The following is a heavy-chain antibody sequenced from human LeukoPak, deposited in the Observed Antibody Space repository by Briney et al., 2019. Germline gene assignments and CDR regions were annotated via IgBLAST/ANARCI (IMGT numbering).Heavy chain of an antibody. D-gene: IGHD1-26*01. CDR3: AREPPHSGMDV. Sequence: GGSLRLSCAASGFTFSNYAMSWVRQAPGKGLEWVSYISSSGGTTYYADSMKGRFTISRDNAKNSLYLQMNSLKAEDTAVYYCAREPPHSGMDVWGKGTTVTVSS. CDR2: ISSSGGTT. V-gene: IGHV3-48*03. CDR1: GFTFSNYA. J-gene: IGHJ6*04.